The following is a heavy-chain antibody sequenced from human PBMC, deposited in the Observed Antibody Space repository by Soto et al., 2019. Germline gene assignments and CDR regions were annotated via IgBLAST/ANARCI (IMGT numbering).Heavy chain of an antibody. J-gene: IGHJ6*02. CDR2: ISAYNGNT. D-gene: IGHD3-3*01. V-gene: IGHV1-18*04. CDR3: ARWGDDYWRGTGRYYYGMDV. Sequence: QVQLVQSGAEVKKPGASVKVSCKASGYIFRSYGISWVRQAPGQGLEWMGWISAYNGNTNYAQNLQGRVTMTIDAATSTAYMELRSLRSDDTAVYYCARWGDDYWRGTGRYYYGMDVWGQGTTVTVSS. CDR1: GYIFRSYG.